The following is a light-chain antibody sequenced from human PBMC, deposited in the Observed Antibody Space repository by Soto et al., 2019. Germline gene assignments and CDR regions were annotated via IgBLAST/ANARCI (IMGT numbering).Light chain of an antibody. V-gene: IGKV1-12*01. J-gene: IGKJ4*01. Sequence: IEVTQSPTSVSASVGDRVTITCRASQDITRWLAWYQQKPGTAPKLLIYGASSLQSGVPSRFSGSGSETDFTLSINSLQPEDFATYYCQQLNSYRLTFGGGTKVDI. CDR1: QDITRW. CDR3: QQLNSYRLT. CDR2: GAS.